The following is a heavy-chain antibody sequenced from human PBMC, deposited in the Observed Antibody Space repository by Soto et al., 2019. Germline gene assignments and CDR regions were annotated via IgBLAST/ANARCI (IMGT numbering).Heavy chain of an antibody. Sequence: SQTLSLTCAISGDSVSSNSAAWNCIRQSPSRGLEWLGRTYYRSKWYNDYAVSVKSRITINPDTSKNQFSLQLNSVTPEDTAVYYCARDYYDSSGYSNPYYFDYWGQGTLVTVSS. D-gene: IGHD3-22*01. CDR1: GDSVSSNSAA. J-gene: IGHJ4*02. V-gene: IGHV6-1*01. CDR3: ARDYYDSSGYSNPYYFDY. CDR2: TYYRSKWYN.